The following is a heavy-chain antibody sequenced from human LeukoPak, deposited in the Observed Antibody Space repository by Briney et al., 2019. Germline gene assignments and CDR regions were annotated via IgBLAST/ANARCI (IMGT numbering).Heavy chain of an antibody. J-gene: IGHJ4*02. CDR2: IWHDGSNK. CDR1: GFTFSSYG. Sequence: TGGSLRLSCAASGFTFSSYGMHWVRQAPGKGLEWVAVIWHDGSNKYYADSVKGRFTISRDNSKNTLYLQMNSLRAEDTAVYYCAKKRTVRNYFDYWGQGTLVTVSS. V-gene: IGHV3-33*06. CDR3: AKKRTVRNYFDY. D-gene: IGHD4-17*01.